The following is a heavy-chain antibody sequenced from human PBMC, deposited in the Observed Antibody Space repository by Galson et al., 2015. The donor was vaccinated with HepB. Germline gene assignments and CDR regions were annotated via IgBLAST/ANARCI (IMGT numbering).Heavy chain of an antibody. CDR1: GYTFSIYD. CDR2: MSPSNGNT. CDR3: ARADTAMNHLDY. Sequence: SVKVSCKASGYTFSIYDINWVRQATGQGLEWMGWMSPSNGNTGYAQKFQGRGTMTRNTSISTVYLELSSLTSEDTAMYYCARADTAMNHLDYWGQGTLVTVAS. J-gene: IGHJ4*02. D-gene: IGHD5-18*01. V-gene: IGHV1-8*01.